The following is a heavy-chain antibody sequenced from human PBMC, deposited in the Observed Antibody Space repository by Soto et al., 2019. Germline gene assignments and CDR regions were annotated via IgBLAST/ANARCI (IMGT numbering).Heavy chain of an antibody. J-gene: IGHJ4*02. CDR2: INAGNGNT. D-gene: IGHD1-26*01. Sequence: QVQLVQSGAEVKKPGASVKVSCKASGYTFTSYAMHWVRQAPGQRLEWMGWINAGNGNTKYSQKFQGRVTITTDTSASTAYMEVSSLRSEDTAVYYCARNQWELPYDYFDYWGQGTLVTVSS. CDR3: ARNQWELPYDYFDY. V-gene: IGHV1-3*01. CDR1: GYTFTSYA.